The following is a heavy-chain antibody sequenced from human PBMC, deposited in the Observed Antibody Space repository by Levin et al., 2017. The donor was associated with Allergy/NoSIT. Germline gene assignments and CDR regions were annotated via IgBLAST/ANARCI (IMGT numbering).Heavy chain of an antibody. D-gene: IGHD6-13*01. CDR3: AKVVAAAGIGDY. CDR2: ISWNSGSI. Sequence: GGSLRLSCAASGFTFDDYAMHWVRQAPGKGLEWVSGISWNSGSIGYADSVKGRFTISRDNAKNSLYLQMNSLRAEDTALYYCAKVVAAAGIGDYWGQGTLVTVSS. V-gene: IGHV3-9*01. J-gene: IGHJ4*02. CDR1: GFTFDDYA.